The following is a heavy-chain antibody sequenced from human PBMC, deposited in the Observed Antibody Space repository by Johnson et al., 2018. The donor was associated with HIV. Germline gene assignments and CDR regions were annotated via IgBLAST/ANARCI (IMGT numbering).Heavy chain of an antibody. CDR3: AKDMGIVGALEAFDI. Sequence: DVQVVESGGGLVQPGRSLRLSCAASGFTFDDYAMHWVRQAPGRGLEWVSSISWNSGSIGYADSVKGRFTISRDNAKNSLYLQMNSLRAEDTALYYCAKDMGIVGALEAFDIWGQGTMVTVSS. CDR2: ISWNSGSI. D-gene: IGHD1-26*01. J-gene: IGHJ3*02. V-gene: IGHV3-9*01. CDR1: GFTFDDYA.